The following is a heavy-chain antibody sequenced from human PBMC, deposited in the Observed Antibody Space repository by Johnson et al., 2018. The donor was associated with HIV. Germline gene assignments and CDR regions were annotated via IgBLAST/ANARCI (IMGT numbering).Heavy chain of an antibody. Sequence: CIAYISSSGRTIYYADSVKGRFTISRDNAQNSLFLQMSSLRAEDTAVYYCARQMFVGYHAFDIWGQGTMVTVSS. CDR3: ARQMFVGYHAFDI. CDR2: ISSSGRTI. J-gene: IGHJ3*02. V-gene: IGHV3-11*04. D-gene: IGHD3-16*01.